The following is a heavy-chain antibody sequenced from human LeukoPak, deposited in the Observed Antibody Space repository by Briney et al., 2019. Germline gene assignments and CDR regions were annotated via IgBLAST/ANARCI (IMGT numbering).Heavy chain of an antibody. D-gene: IGHD2-15*01. CDR1: GYTFTNYD. CDR2: MNPNNGNT. Sequence: ASVKVSCKASGYTFTNYDINWVRQATGRGLEWMGWMNPNNGNTGSAQNFQGRLTMTRNTSISTAYMELSSLRSDDTAVYYCARVPPGRANYWGQGTLVTVSS. V-gene: IGHV1-8*01. J-gene: IGHJ4*02. CDR3: ARVPPGRANY.